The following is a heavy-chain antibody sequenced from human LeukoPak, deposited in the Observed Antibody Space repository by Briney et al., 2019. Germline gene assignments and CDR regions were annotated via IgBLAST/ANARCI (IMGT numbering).Heavy chain of an antibody. V-gene: IGHV3-74*01. CDR3: ARANCNSSACRLDY. CDR1: GFTFRSYW. D-gene: IGHD2/OR15-2a*01. Sequence: GGSLRLSCTASGFTFRSYWMHWVRQAPGKGLIWVSNINGDDSRTNYADSVKGRFTISRDNAKNTLDLQMNSLRAEDTAVCHCARANCNSSACRLDYWGQGTLVTVSS. CDR2: INGDDSRT. J-gene: IGHJ4*02.